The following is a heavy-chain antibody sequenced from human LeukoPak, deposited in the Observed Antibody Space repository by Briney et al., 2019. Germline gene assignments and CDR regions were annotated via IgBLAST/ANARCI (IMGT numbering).Heavy chain of an antibody. D-gene: IGHD1-26*01. Sequence: GRSLRLSCAASGFTFSSYAMHWVRQAPGKGLEWVAVISYDGSNKYYADSVKGRFTISRDNSKNTLYLQMNSLGAEDTAVYYCARDLLQVGATIFDYWGQGTLVTVSS. J-gene: IGHJ4*02. CDR2: ISYDGSNK. CDR1: GFTFSSYA. CDR3: ARDLLQVGATIFDY. V-gene: IGHV3-30-3*01.